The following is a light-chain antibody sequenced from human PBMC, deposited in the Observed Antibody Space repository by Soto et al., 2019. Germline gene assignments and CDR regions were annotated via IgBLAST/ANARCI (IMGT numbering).Light chain of an antibody. J-gene: IGKJ2*01. Sequence: ENVRTQSPGTLSLSPGERATLSCRASQSVDNNFLAWYQHKPGQPPRLLMFGASIRAAGIQDRFSGSGSGTDFTLSISKLEPEDFVVYHCKQYGSLPYPFGQRTKLDIK. CDR2: GAS. CDR1: QSVDNNF. V-gene: IGKV3-20*01. CDR3: KQYGSLPYP.